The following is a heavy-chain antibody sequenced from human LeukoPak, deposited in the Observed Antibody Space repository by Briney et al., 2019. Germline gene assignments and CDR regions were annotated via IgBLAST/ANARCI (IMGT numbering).Heavy chain of an antibody. CDR1: GGSISSYY. V-gene: IGHV4-4*07. J-gene: IGHJ6*03. CDR2: IYTSGST. CDR3: ARAPPYSSSPDYYYYYYMDV. Sequence: SETLSLTCTVSGGSISSYYWSWIRQPAGKGLEWIGRIYTSGSTNYNPSLKSRVTMSVDTSKNQFSLKLSSVTAADTAVYYCARAPPYSSSPDYYYYYYMDVWGKGTTVTVSS. D-gene: IGHD6-6*01.